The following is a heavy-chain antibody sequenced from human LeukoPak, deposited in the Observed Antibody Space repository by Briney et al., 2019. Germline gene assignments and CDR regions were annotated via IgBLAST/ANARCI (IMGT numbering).Heavy chain of an antibody. CDR3: AKRLSYYFDY. CDR2: IISSGDGT. CDR1: GFTFSSYA. Sequence: GGSLRLSCAVSGFTFSSYAMSWVRQAPGKGLEWVSTIISSGDGTYYPDSVKGRFTISRDNSKNTLYLQMNSLRAEDTAVYYCAKRLSYYFDYWGQGTLVTVSS. V-gene: IGHV3-23*01. J-gene: IGHJ4*02.